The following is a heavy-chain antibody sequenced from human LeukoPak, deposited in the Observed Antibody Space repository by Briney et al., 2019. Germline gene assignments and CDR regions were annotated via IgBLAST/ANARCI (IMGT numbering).Heavy chain of an antibody. CDR1: GGSFSGYY. V-gene: IGHV4-34*01. CDR2: INHSGST. J-gene: IGHJ6*03. Sequence: SETLSLTCAVYGGSFSGYYWSWIRQPPGKGLEWIGEINHSGSTNYNPSLKSRVTISVDTSKNQFSLKLSSVTAADTAVYYCARGENYYGSGPSYYYYRDVGGKGTRV. D-gene: IGHD3-10*01. CDR3: ARGENYYGSGPSYYYYRDV.